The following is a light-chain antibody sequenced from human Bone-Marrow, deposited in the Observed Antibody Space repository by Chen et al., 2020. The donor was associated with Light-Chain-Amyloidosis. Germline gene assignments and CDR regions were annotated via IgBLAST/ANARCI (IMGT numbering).Light chain of an antibody. CDR2: RDT. Sequence: SYELTQPPSVSLSPAQTARITCSGDDLPTKYAYWYQKKPGQAPVLVIHRDTERPSGISERFSGSSSGTTATLTISGVQAEDEADYHCQSADSSGTYEVIFGGGTKLTVL. CDR3: QSADSSGTYEVI. J-gene: IGLJ2*01. CDR1: DLPTKY. V-gene: IGLV3-25*03.